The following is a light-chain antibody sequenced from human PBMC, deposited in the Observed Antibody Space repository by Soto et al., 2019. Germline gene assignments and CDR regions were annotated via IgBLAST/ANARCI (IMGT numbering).Light chain of an antibody. CDR2: EVS. J-gene: IGLJ1*01. Sequence: QSALTQPASVSGSPGQSITISCTGTSSDVGSYNLVSWYQQQPGKAPKLMIYEVSKRPSGVSNRFSGSKSGNTASLTISGLQAEDEADYYCCSHAGSSTFYVFGTGTKLTVL. CDR1: SSDVGSYNL. V-gene: IGLV2-23*02. CDR3: CSHAGSSTFYV.